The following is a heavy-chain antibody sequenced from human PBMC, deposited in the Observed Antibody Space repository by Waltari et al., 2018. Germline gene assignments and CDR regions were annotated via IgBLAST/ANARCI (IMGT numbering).Heavy chain of an antibody. CDR2: INQSRST. CDR3: ARGRNYSGHLPDY. V-gene: IGHV4-34*01. Sequence: QVPLQQWGAGLFKPSETLSLTCDVYGGSFSGYYWILIRQPPGKGLKWIGEINQSRSTNCHPSLKCRVTMSVDTSKIQFSLNLGSVTAADTAVYYCARGRNYSGHLPDYWGQGNMVTVSS. D-gene: IGHD1-7*01. J-gene: IGHJ4*02. CDR1: GGSFSGYY.